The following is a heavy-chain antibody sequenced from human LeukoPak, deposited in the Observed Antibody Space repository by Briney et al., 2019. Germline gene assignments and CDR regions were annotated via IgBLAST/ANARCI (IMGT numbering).Heavy chain of an antibody. Sequence: ASVKVSCKASGYTFTSYGISWVRQAPGQGLEWMGWISAYNGNTNYAQKLQGRVTMTTDTSTSTAYMELRSLRSDDTAVYYCARDRPIVVVVAAMGFPDYWGQGTLVTVSS. D-gene: IGHD2-15*01. CDR2: ISAYNGNT. CDR1: GYTFTSYG. V-gene: IGHV1-18*01. CDR3: ARDRPIVVVVAAMGFPDY. J-gene: IGHJ4*02.